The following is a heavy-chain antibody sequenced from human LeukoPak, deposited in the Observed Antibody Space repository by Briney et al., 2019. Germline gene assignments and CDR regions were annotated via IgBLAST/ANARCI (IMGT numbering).Heavy chain of an antibody. CDR1: GFTFSNAW. V-gene: IGHV3-30*02. J-gene: IGHJ6*03. CDR3: GKGLAYTYPYSGNMDV. D-gene: IGHD5-18*01. Sequence: GGSLRLSCAASGFTFSNAWMSWVRQAPGKGLEWVAFIRYDGTDKYYADSVKGRFTISRDNSENTVSLQLNSLRAEDTAVYYCGKGLAYTYPYSGNMDVWGKGTTVTISS. CDR2: IRYDGTDK.